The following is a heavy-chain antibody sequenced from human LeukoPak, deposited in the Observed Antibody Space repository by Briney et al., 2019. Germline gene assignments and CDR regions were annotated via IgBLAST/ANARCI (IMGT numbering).Heavy chain of an antibody. CDR1: GDSISSYY. CDR3: ARDGDSSSWYKDAFDI. D-gene: IGHD6-13*01. V-gene: IGHV4-59*01. Sequence: SETLSLTCTVSGDSISSYYWSWIRQPPGKGLEWIGYIYYSGSTNYNPSLKSRVTISVDTSKNQFSLKLSSVTAADTAVYYCARDGDSSSWYKDAFDIWGQGTMVTVSS. CDR2: IYYSGST. J-gene: IGHJ3*02.